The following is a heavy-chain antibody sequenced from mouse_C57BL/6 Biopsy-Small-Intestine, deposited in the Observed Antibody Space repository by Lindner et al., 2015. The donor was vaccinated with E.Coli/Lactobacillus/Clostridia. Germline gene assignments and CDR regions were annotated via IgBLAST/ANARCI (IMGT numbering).Heavy chain of an antibody. D-gene: IGHD2-3*01. V-gene: IGHV1-63*01. CDR3: ARSIYEYFDY. Sequence: VQLQESGAELVRPGTSVKMSCKASGYTFTNYWIGWAKQRPGHGLEWIGDIYPGGGYTNYNEKFKGKATLTADKFSSTAYMQFSSLTSEDSAIYYCARSIYEYFDYWGQGTTLTVSS. CDR2: IYPGGGYT. CDR1: GYTFTNYW. J-gene: IGHJ2*01.